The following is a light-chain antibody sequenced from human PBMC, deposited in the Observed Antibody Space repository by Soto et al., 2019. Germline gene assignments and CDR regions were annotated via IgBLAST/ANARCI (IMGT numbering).Light chain of an antibody. CDR2: DVS. CDR3: SSYTGSSTRVV. V-gene: IGLV2-14*03. J-gene: IGLJ2*01. Sequence: QSALTQPASVSGSPGQSITISCTGTSSDGGGYNYVSWYQHHPGKAPKLMIYDVSNRPSGVSNRFSGSKSGNTASLTISGRHADDDADDYCSSYTGSSTRVVFGGGTKLTVL. CDR1: SSDGGGYNY.